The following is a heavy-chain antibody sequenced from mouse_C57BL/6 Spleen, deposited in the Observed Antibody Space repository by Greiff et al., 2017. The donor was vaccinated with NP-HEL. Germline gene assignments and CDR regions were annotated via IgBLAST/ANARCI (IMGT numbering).Heavy chain of an antibody. Sequence: DVQLVESGGGLVKPGGSLKLSCAASGFTFSSYAMSWVRQTPEKRLEWVATISDGGSYTYYPDNVKGRFTISRDNAKNNLYLQMSHLKSEDTAMYYCAREGGLYDGYSFAYWGQGTLVTVSA. CDR1: GFTFSSYA. CDR3: AREGGLYDGYSFAY. CDR2: ISDGGSYT. V-gene: IGHV5-4*01. D-gene: IGHD2-3*01. J-gene: IGHJ3*01.